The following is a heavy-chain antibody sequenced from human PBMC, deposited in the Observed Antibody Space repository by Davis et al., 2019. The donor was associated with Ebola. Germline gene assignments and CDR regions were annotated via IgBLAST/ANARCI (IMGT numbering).Heavy chain of an antibody. J-gene: IGHJ5*02. CDR3: TRGKWFDP. CDR1: GYTFTGYY. V-gene: IGHV1-69*06. Sequence: AASVKVSCKASGYTFTGYYMHWVRQAPGQGLEWMGGIIPIFGTADYAQRFQGRVTITADTSTHTAYMELSRLRSDDTAMYYCTRGKWFDPWGQGTLVAVSS. CDR2: IIPIFGTA.